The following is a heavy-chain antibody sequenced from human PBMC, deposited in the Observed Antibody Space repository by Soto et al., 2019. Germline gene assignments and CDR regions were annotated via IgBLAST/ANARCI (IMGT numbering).Heavy chain of an antibody. CDR3: ARGRTVRNYADDSSDYFYFFDY. CDR1: GDSISTFY. Sequence: SETLSLTCTVSGDSISTFYWGWMRQSPGKELEWIGYVYYTGSTNYNPSLKSRVTISVDRSKNQFSLKLTSANAADTAVYYCARGRTVRNYADDSSDYFYFFDYWGQGTQVAVSS. CDR2: VYYTGST. D-gene: IGHD3-22*01. V-gene: IGHV4-59*01. J-gene: IGHJ4*02.